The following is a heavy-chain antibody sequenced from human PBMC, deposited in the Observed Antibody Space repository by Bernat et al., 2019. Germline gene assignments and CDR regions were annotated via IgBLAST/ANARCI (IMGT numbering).Heavy chain of an antibody. CDR3: ARGWIGTTPPY. CDR1: GFTFSDYW. D-gene: IGHD1-1*01. Sequence: EVQLVESGGGLVQPGGSLRLSCAASGFTFSDYWMHWVRQAPGKGLVWVSRINSDGSTTDYADSVKGRFTISRDNAQNTLFLQMNSLRVEDSAVYYCARGWIGTTPPYWGQGTLVTVSS. CDR2: INSDGSTT. V-gene: IGHV3-74*01. J-gene: IGHJ4*02.